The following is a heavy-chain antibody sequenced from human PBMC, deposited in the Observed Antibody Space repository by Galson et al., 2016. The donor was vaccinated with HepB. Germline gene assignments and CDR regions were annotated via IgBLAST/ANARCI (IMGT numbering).Heavy chain of an antibody. CDR3: AKDGIMVAANPYHFHY. Sequence: SLRLSCAASGFTFTRYAMTWVRQAPGKGLEWVSSITSSGGNTYYTDSVKGRFTISRDNSQNTLLLQMNSLRAEDTAVYYCAKDGIMVAANPYHFHYWGQGTPLTVSS. D-gene: IGHD2-15*01. J-gene: IGHJ4*02. V-gene: IGHV3-23*01. CDR2: ITSSGGNT. CDR1: GFTFTRYA.